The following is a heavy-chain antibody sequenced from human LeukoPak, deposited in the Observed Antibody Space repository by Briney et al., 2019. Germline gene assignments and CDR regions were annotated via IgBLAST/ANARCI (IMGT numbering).Heavy chain of an antibody. CDR1: GFTFSSYG. Sequence: GGSLRLSCAASGFTFSSYGMHWVRQAPGKGLEWVAVIWYDGSNKYYADSVKGRFTISRDNSKNTLYLQMNSLRAEDTAVYYCARVVTSGIAADGLNWFDPWGQGTLVTVSS. J-gene: IGHJ5*02. V-gene: IGHV3-33*01. CDR3: ARVVTSGIAADGLNWFDP. D-gene: IGHD6-13*01. CDR2: IWYDGSNK.